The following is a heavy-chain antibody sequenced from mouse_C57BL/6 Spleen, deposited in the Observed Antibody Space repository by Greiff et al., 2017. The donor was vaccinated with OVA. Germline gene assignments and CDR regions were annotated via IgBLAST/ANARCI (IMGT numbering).Heavy chain of an antibody. CDR3: ANLLRRGYFDV. J-gene: IGHJ1*03. V-gene: IGHV1-26*01. D-gene: IGHD1-2*01. CDR2: INPNNGGT. CDR1: GYTFTDYY. Sequence: EVQLQQSGPELVKPGASVKISCKASGYTFTDYYMNWVKQSHGKSLEWIGDINPNNGGTSYNQKFKGKATLTVDKSSSTAYMELRSLTSEDSAVYYCANLLRRGYFDVWGTGTTVTVSS.